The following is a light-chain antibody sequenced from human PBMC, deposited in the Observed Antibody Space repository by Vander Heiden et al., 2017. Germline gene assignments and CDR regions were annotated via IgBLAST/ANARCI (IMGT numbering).Light chain of an antibody. V-gene: IGKV2-28*01. CDR2: LGS. CDR1: QSILHSNGYNY. CDR3: MQALETPWT. J-gene: IGKJ1*01. Sequence: DILLTQSPLSLPFSPVAPASISCRSSQSILHSNGYNYLDWYRQKPGQSPQLLIYLGSNRASGVPDRFSGSGSGTDFTLTISRVEAEDVGVYCCMQALETPWTFGQGTKVEIK.